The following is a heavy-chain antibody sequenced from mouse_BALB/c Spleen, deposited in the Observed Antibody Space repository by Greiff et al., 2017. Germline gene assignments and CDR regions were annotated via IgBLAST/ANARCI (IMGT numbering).Heavy chain of an antibody. CDR3: TRRASEYFDY. D-gene: IGHD3-1*01. CDR2: INPSNGGT. J-gene: IGHJ2*01. V-gene: IGHV1S81*02. Sequence: VQLQQPGAELVKPGASVKLSCKASGYTFTSYYMYWVKQRPGQGLEWIGGINPSNGGTNFNEKFKSKATLTVDKSSSTAYMQLSSLTSEDSAVYYCTRRASEYFDYWGQGTTLTVSS. CDR1: GYTFTSYY.